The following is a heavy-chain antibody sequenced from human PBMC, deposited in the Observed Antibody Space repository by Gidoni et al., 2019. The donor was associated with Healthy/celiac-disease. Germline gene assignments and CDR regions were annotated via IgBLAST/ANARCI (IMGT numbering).Heavy chain of an antibody. CDR3: ARDSTFAQEYYYGMDV. J-gene: IGHJ6*02. CDR2: IYYSGST. CDR1: GGSISSSSYY. V-gene: IGHV4-39*07. Sequence: QLQLQESGPGLVKPSETLSLTGTVSGGSISSSSYYWGWIRQPPGKGLEWIGSIYYSGSTYYNPSLKSRVTISVDTSKNQFSLKLSSVPAADTAVYYCARDSTFAQEYYYGMDVWGQGTTVTVSS.